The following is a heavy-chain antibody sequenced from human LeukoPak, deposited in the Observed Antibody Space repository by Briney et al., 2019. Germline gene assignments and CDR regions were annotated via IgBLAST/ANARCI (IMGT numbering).Heavy chain of an antibody. CDR1: GFTFSSYA. Sequence: GGSLRLSCAASGFTFSSYAMSWVRQAPGKGLEWVSAISGSGGNTYYADSVKGRFTISRDNSKNTLYLHMNSLRAEDTAIYYCAKASRGNYYGRLDYWGQGTLVTVSS. CDR2: ISGSGGNT. CDR3: AKASRGNYYGRLDY. D-gene: IGHD1-26*01. J-gene: IGHJ4*02. V-gene: IGHV3-23*01.